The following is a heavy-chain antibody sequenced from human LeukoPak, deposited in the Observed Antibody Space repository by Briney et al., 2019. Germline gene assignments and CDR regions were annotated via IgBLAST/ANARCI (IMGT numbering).Heavy chain of an antibody. J-gene: IGHJ4*02. V-gene: IGHV1-69*04. D-gene: IGHD6-13*01. CDR1: GGTFSSYA. Sequence: SVKVSCKASGGTFSSYAISWVRQAPGQGLEWMGRIIPILGIANYAQKFQGRVTITADKSTSTAYMELSSLGSEDTAVYYCARASGGEQQLIFDYWGQGTLVTVSS. CDR3: ARASGGEQQLIFDY. CDR2: IIPILGIA.